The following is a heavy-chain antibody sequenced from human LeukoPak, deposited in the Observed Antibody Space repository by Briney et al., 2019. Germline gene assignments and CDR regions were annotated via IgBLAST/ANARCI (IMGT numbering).Heavy chain of an antibody. CDR1: GVSISSSSYY. J-gene: IGHJ4*02. D-gene: IGHD6-19*01. V-gene: IGHV4-39*07. CDR2: IYYSGST. CDR3: ARENSVAGDFVY. Sequence: SETLSLTCTGSGVSISSSSYYWGWIRQPPGKGLEWIGSIYYSGSTYYNLSLKSRVTISVDTSKNQFSLKLSSVTAADTAVYYCARENSVAGDFVYWGQRTLVTVSS.